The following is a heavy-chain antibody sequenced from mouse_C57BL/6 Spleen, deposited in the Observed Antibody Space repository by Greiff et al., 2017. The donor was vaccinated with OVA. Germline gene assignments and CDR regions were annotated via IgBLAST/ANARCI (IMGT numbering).Heavy chain of an antibody. D-gene: IGHD2-4*01. CDR2: ISYDGSN. CDR3: ARAGVYDYWFAY. J-gene: IGHJ3*01. V-gene: IGHV3-6*01. CDR1: GYSITSGYY. Sequence: EVQLQQSGPGLVKPSQSLSLTCSVTGYSITSGYYWNWIRQFPGNKLEWMGYISYDGSNNYNPSLKNRISITRDTSKNQFFLKLNSVTTEDTATYYCARAGVYDYWFAYWGQGTLVTVSA.